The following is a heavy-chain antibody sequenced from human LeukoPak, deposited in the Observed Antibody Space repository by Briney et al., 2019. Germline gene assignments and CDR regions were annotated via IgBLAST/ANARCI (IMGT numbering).Heavy chain of an antibody. D-gene: IGHD1-26*01. J-gene: IGHJ4*02. CDR1: GLPQRSHD. CDR3: AKGGWEPIDC. V-gene: IGHV3-23*01. CDR2: ISGSDGST. Sequence: GGSLRLSYAPLGLPQRSHDVLSPRQAPGKGLEGVSSISGSDGSTYLADSVKGRFTISRDNYKNTLYLQMNSLRADDTAVYYCAKGGWEPIDCWGQGTLVTVSS.